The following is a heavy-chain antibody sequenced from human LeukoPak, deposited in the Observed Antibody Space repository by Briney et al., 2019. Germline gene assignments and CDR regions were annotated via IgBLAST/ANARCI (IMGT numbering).Heavy chain of an antibody. Sequence: ASVKVSCKASQYTFTSYAMHWVRQAPGQRLEWMGWINAGNGNTKYSQKFQGRVTITRDTSASTAYMELSSLRSEDTAVYYCARRYSYGFDSWFDPWGQGTLVTVSS. V-gene: IGHV1-3*01. J-gene: IGHJ5*02. CDR3: ARRYSYGFDSWFDP. D-gene: IGHD5-18*01. CDR2: INAGNGNT. CDR1: QYTFTSYA.